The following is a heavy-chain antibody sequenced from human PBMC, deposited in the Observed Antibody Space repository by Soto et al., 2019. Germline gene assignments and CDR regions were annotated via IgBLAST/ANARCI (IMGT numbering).Heavy chain of an antibody. Sequence: QVQLQQWGAGLLKPSETLSLTCAVYGGSFSGYFWSWIRQSPGKGLEWIGEIHHSGSTKYNPSLKSRVTMSIDTFKNQFSLKLSSVTAADTAVYYCARHRYCTSTNCYSGFDPWGQGTLVTVSS. CDR1: GGSFSGYF. CDR3: ARHRYCTSTNCYSGFDP. D-gene: IGHD2-2*01. V-gene: IGHV4-34*01. CDR2: IHHSGST. J-gene: IGHJ5*02.